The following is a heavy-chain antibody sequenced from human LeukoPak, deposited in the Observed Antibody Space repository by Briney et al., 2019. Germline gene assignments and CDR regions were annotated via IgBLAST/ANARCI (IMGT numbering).Heavy chain of an antibody. CDR1: GGSISSYY. Sequence: SETLSLTCTVSGGSISSYYWSWIRQPPGKGLEWIGYIYYSGSTNYNPSLKSRVTISVDTSKNQFSLKLSSVTAADTAVYYCARLVEVGATTFFDYWGQGTLVTVSS. D-gene: IGHD1-26*01. V-gene: IGHV4-59*08. CDR3: ARLVEVGATTFFDY. J-gene: IGHJ4*02. CDR2: IYYSGST.